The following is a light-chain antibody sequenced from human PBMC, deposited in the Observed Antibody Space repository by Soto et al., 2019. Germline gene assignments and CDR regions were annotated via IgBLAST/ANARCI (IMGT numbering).Light chain of an antibody. CDR1: QSLLHSNGYNY. CDR3: MQAQQTPGFSA. Sequence: DIVMTQSPLSLPFTPGEPASISCRSSQSLLHSNGYNYLVWYLQKPGQSPQLLIYLGSNRASGGPDRFSGSGSVTDFTLKISRVEAEDGGVYYCMQAQQTPGFSAFGPGTKVDIK. V-gene: IGKV2-28*01. J-gene: IGKJ3*01. CDR2: LGS.